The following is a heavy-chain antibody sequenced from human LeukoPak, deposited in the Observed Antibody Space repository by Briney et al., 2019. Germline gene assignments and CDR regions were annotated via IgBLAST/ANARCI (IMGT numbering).Heavy chain of an antibody. CDR2: IYYSGST. Sequence: SETLSLTCTVSGGSISSYYWSWIRQPPGKGLEWIGYIYYSGSTNYNPSLKSRVTISVDTSKNQFSLKLSSVTAADTAVYYCARHYGSGSYYTPIYYYYYMDVWGKGTTVTVSS. CDR3: ARHYGSGSYYTPIYYYYYMDV. V-gene: IGHV4-59*08. CDR1: GGSISSYY. D-gene: IGHD3-10*01. J-gene: IGHJ6*03.